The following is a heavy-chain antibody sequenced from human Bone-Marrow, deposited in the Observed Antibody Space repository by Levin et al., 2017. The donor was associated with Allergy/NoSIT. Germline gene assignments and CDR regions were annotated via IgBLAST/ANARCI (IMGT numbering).Heavy chain of an antibody. D-gene: IGHD2-15*01. CDR2: INSNTGNP. CDR3: ARGWWGLDIVVGINWFDP. CDR1: GYTFSSYA. J-gene: IGHJ5*02. Sequence: ASVKVSCKASGYTFSSYAVNWVRQAPGQGLEWMGWINSNTGNPTYAQGFTGRFVFSLDTSVTTAYLQISSLKAEDTAVYYCARGWWGLDIVVGINWFDPWGQGTLVTVSS. V-gene: IGHV7-4-1*02.